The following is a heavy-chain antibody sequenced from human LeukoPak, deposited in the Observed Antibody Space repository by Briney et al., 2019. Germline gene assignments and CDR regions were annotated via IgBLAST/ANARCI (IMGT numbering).Heavy chain of an antibody. Sequence: PGRSLRLSCAASGFTFSSYAMHWVRQAPGKGLEWVAVISYDGSNKYYADSVKGRFTISRDNSKNTLYLQMNSLRAEDTAVNYCARVMGHRGPLDYWGQGTLVTVSS. J-gene: IGHJ4*02. CDR3: ARVMGHRGPLDY. CDR1: GFTFSSYA. V-gene: IGHV3-30-3*01. CDR2: ISYDGSNK. D-gene: IGHD2-8*01.